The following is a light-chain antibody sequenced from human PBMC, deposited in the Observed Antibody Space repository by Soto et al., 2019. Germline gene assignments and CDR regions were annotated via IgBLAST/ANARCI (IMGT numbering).Light chain of an antibody. CDR2: GSN. CDR3: AAWDDSLNGVV. J-gene: IGLJ7*01. V-gene: IGLV1-44*01. Sequence: QSVLSQPPSASGTPGQRVTISCSGSSSNIGSNSVNWYQQLPGTAPKLLMYGSNQRPSGVPDRFSGSKSGTSASLAISGLQSEDEADYYCAAWDDSLNGVVFGGGTQLTVL. CDR1: SSNIGSNS.